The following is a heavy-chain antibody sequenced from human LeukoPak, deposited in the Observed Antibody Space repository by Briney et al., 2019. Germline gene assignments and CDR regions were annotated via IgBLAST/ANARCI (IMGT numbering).Heavy chain of an antibody. Sequence: GGSLRLSCAASGFTFSSYAMHWVRQAPGKGLEWVAVISYDGSNKYYADSVKGRFTISRDNSKNTLYLQMNSLRAEDTAVYYCAREHVTIFGVVYMDVWGKGTTVTVSS. CDR1: GFTFSSYA. CDR3: AREHVTIFGVVYMDV. D-gene: IGHD3-3*01. V-gene: IGHV3-30-3*01. CDR2: ISYDGSNK. J-gene: IGHJ6*03.